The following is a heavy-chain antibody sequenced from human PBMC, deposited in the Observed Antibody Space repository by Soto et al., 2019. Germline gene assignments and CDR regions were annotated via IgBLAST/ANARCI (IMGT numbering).Heavy chain of an antibody. CDR1: GGSISSGGYY. J-gene: IGHJ6*02. CDR2: IYYSGST. CDR3: ARDSSVVVGSYHFYYYYGMDV. V-gene: IGHV4-31*03. Sequence: PSETLSLTCTVSGGSISSGGYYWSWIRQHPGKGLEWIGYIYYSGSTYYNPSLKSRVTISVDTSKNQFSLKLSSVTAADTAVYYCARDSSVVVGSYHFYYYYGMDVWGQGTTVTVSS. D-gene: IGHD3-16*02.